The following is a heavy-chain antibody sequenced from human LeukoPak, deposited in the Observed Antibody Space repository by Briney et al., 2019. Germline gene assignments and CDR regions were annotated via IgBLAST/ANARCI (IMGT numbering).Heavy chain of an antibody. CDR1: GFTFSAYA. CDR3: AKPLPGTHYYFDY. Sequence: PGGSLRLSCAASGFTFSAYAMNWVRQAPGKGLEWVSRISGSDDGTYYADSVKGRFTISRDNSKNTLYLQMNSLRAEDTAVYYCAKPLPGTHYYFDYWGQGTLVTVSS. CDR2: ISGSDDGT. J-gene: IGHJ4*02. V-gene: IGHV3-23*01. D-gene: IGHD2-15*01.